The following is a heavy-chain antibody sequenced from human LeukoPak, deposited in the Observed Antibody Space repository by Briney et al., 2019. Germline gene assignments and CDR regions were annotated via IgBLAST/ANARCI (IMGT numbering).Heavy chain of an antibody. CDR1: GFTFSSYG. D-gene: IGHD3-3*01. J-gene: IGHJ6*02. V-gene: IGHV3-30*18. Sequence: GGSLRLSCAASGFTFSSYGMHWVRQAPGKGLEWVAVISYDGSNKYYADSVKGRFTISRDNSKNTLYLQMSSLRAEDTAVYYCAKGKRFLEPGRYYYYYGMDVWGQGTTVTVSS. CDR2: ISYDGSNK. CDR3: AKGKRFLEPGRYYYYYGMDV.